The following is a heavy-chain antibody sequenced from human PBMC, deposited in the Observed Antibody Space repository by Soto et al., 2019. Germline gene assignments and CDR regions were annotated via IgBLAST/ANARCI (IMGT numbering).Heavy chain of an antibody. J-gene: IGHJ6*02. CDR1: GFTFSSYA. Sequence: PGESLKISCAASGFTFSSYAMSWVRPAPGKGLEWVSAISGSGGSTYYADSVKGRFTISRNNSKNTLDLQMNSLRAEDTAVYDCAKEGALGPYEFWSGYIGSYYYYYGMDVWGQGTTVTVSS. V-gene: IGHV3-23*01. CDR2: ISGSGGST. CDR3: AKEGALGPYEFWSGYIGSYYYYYGMDV. D-gene: IGHD3-3*01.